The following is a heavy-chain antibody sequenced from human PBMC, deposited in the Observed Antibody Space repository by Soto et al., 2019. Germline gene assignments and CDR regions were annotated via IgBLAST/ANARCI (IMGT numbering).Heavy chain of an antibody. CDR2: IYYSGST. CDR1: GGSISSNSYF. J-gene: IGHJ4*02. V-gene: IGHV4-39*01. D-gene: IGHD3-9*01. CDR3: ARHFSVDHFDY. Sequence: PSETLSLTCTVSGGSISSNSYFWAWIRQPPGKGLEWIGSIYYSGSTYHNPSPKSRVTISVDRSNNQFSLKLTSVTAADTAVYYCARHFSVDHFDYWGQGALVTVSS.